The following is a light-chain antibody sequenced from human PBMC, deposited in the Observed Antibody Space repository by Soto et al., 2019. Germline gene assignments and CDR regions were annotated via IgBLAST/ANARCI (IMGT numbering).Light chain of an antibody. Sequence: DIQMTQSPSTLSASVGDRVTITCRASQSISNWLAWYQQKPGKAPKLLIYEASSLESRAPSRFSGSGSGTEFTLTISSLQPDDFATYSCQQYNSYSWTFGQGIKVEIK. CDR1: QSISNW. CDR3: QQYNSYSWT. V-gene: IGKV1-5*03. J-gene: IGKJ1*01. CDR2: EAS.